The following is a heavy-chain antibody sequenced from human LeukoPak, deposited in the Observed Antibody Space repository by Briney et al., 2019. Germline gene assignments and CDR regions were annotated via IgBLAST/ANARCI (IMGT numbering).Heavy chain of an antibody. V-gene: IGHV4-59*08. CDR3: ARVAVAGTDDAFDI. D-gene: IGHD6-19*01. CDR1: GGSISSYY. CDR2: IYYSGST. Sequence: SETLSLTCTVSGGSISSYYWSWIRQPPGKGLEWIGYIYYSGSTNYNPSLKSRVTISVDTSKNQFSLKLSSVTAADTAVYYCARVAVAGTDDAFDIWGQGTMVTVSS. J-gene: IGHJ3*02.